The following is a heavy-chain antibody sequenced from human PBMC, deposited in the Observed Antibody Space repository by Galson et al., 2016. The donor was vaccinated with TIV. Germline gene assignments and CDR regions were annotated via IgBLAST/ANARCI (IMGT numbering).Heavy chain of an antibody. CDR1: GFTFSSYA. J-gene: IGHJ3*01. CDR3: ARPGNYDGDRRGAFDL. Sequence: SLRLSCAASGFTFSSYAVTWVRKAPGKGLEWVSSINGGGDITYYADSVKGRFTVSRDNSKNTLYLQRGSLRVEDTAVYFCARPGNYDGDRRGAFDLWGQGTMVTVSP. D-gene: IGHD4-23*01. V-gene: IGHV3-23*01. CDR2: INGGGDIT.